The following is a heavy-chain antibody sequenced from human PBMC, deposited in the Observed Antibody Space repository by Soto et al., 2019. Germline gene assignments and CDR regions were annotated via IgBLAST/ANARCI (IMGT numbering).Heavy chain of an antibody. CDR1: GLTFSRYA. V-gene: IGHV3-23*01. Sequence: EEQLLESGGGLVQPGGSLRLSCAASGLTFSRYAKSWVRQAPGKGLEWVSIINPSGDITYYGDSVKGRFTISRDNSKNTLSLQMNSLRAEDTAVYYCAKSLRPSALTTYCFDYRGQGTLVTGSS. J-gene: IGHJ4*02. CDR2: INPSGDIT. D-gene: IGHD4-17*01. CDR3: AKSLRPSALTTYCFDY.